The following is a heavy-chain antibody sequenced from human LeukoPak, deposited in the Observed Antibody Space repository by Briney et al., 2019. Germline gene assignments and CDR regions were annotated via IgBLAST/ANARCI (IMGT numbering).Heavy chain of an antibody. CDR3: AKDGYGDYAYYFDY. CDR2: ISYSGDTI. J-gene: IGHJ4*02. V-gene: IGHV3-11*01. CDR1: GFTFSERY. Sequence: PGGSLRLSCAASGFTFSERYMSWIRQAPGKGLEWVSYISYSGDTIYYADSVKGRFTISRDNAKNSVYLQMNSLRAEDTAVYYCAKDGYGDYAYYFDYWGQGTLVTVSS. D-gene: IGHD4-17*01.